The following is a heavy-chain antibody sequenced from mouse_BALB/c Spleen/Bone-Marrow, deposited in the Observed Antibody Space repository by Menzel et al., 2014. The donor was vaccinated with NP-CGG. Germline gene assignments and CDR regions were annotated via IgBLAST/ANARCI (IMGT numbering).Heavy chain of an antibody. CDR2: IWAGGST. CDR1: GFSLTSYG. J-gene: IGHJ3*01. D-gene: IGHD2-4*01. CDR3: ASMITTAWFAY. V-gene: IGHV2-9*02. Sequence: VQLVESGPGLVAPSQSLSITCTVSGFSLTSYGVHWVRQPPGKGLEWLGVIWAGGSTNYNSALMSRLSISKDNSKSQVFLKMNSRQTDDTAMYYCASMITTAWFAYWGQGTLVTVSA.